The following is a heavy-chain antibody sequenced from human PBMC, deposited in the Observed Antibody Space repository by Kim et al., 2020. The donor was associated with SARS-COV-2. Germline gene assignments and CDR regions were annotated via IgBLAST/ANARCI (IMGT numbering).Heavy chain of an antibody. D-gene: IGHD3-9*01. Sequence: VKGRFTISRDNAKNSLYLQMNSLRAEDTAVYYCARGSYDILTGYKGYMDVWGKGTTVTVSS. J-gene: IGHJ6*03. CDR3: ARGSYDILTGYKGYMDV. V-gene: IGHV3-11*01.